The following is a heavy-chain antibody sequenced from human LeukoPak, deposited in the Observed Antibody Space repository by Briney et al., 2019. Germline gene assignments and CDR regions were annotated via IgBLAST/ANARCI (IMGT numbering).Heavy chain of an antibody. CDR2: ISGSGGST. CDR3: PKDLGSFYGSGSYYNVDYFDF. J-gene: IGHJ4*02. Sequence: GGSLRLSCAASGFTFSSYAMSWVRQAPGKGLEWVSAISGSGGSTYYADSVKGRFTISRDNSKNTLYLQMNSLRAEDTAVYYCPKDLGSFYGSGSYYNVDYFDFWGQGTLVTVSS. D-gene: IGHD3-10*01. CDR1: GFTFSSYA. V-gene: IGHV3-23*01.